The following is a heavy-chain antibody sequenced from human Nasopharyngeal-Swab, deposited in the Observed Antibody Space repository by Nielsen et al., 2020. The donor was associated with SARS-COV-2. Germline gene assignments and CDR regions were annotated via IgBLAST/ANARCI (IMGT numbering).Heavy chain of an antibody. CDR3: ARRVGYCSGGSCCFDY. J-gene: IGHJ4*02. Sequence: GGSLRLSCKGSGYSFTSYWIGWVRQMPGKGLEWMGIIYPGDSDTRYSPSFQGQVTISADKSISTAYLQWSSLKASDTAMYYCARRVGYCSGGSCCFDYWGQGTLVTVSS. CDR1: GYSFTSYW. D-gene: IGHD2-15*01. V-gene: IGHV5-51*01. CDR2: IYPGDSDT.